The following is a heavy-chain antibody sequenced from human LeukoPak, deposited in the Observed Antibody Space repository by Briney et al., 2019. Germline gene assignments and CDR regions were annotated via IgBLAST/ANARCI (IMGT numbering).Heavy chain of an antibody. D-gene: IGHD1-7*01. CDR1: GFTFSSYS. V-gene: IGHV3-21*01. CDR3: ARTLEGWNYVADY. CDR2: ISSGSSYI. Sequence: GGSLRLSCAASGFTFSSYSMNWVRQAPGKGLEWVSSISSGSSYIYYADSVKGRFIISRDNAKNSLYLQMSSLRAEDTAVYYCARTLEGWNYVADYWGQGTLVTVSS. J-gene: IGHJ4*02.